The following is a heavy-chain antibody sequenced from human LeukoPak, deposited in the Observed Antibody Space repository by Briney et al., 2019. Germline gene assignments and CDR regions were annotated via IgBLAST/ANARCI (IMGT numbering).Heavy chain of an antibody. V-gene: IGHV1-69*13. CDR3: ARLLGYCSGGSCYSEHAFDI. Sequence: SVKVSCKASGGTFSSYAISWVRQAPGQGLEWMGGIIPIFGTANYAQKFQGRVTITADESTSTAYMELSSLRSEDAAVYYCARLLGYCSGGSCYSEHAFDIWGQGTMVTVSS. CDR1: GGTFSSYA. CDR2: IIPIFGTA. D-gene: IGHD2-15*01. J-gene: IGHJ3*02.